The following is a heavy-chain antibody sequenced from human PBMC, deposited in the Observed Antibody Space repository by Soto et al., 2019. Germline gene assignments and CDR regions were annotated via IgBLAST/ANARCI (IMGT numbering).Heavy chain of an antibody. J-gene: IGHJ3*02. CDR3: ARDKDCGSITCYNSFDI. CDR1: GFTFSSYE. D-gene: IGHD2-2*02. Sequence: QVQLVESGGGVVQPGRSLRLSCAASGFTFSSYEMHWVRQAPGKGLEWVAVISNEGRNKDYADSVKGRFTISRDNPENTLYLQMNRLRDEGTAVYYCARDKDCGSITCYNSFDIWGQGTMVTVSS. V-gene: IGHV3-30*19. CDR2: ISNEGRNK.